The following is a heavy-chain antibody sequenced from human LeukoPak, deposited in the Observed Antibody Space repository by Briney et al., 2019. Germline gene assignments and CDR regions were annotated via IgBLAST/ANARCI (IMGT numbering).Heavy chain of an antibody. CDR3: ARDRGATTNYYYGMDV. CDR1: GGTFSSYA. V-gene: IGHV1-69*13. CDR2: IIPIFGTA. D-gene: IGHD1-26*01. Sequence: SVKVSCKASGGTFSSYAISWVRQAPGQGLERMGGIIPIFGTANYAQKFQGRVTITADESTSTAYMELSSLRSEDTAVYYCARDRGATTNYYYGMDVWGQGTTVTVSS. J-gene: IGHJ6*02.